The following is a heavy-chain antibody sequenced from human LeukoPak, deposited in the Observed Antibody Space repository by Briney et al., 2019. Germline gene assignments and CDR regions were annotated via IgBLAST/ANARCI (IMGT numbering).Heavy chain of an antibody. CDR3: AKYLGYCNSNSCPRCVDP. CDR1: GFTFSSYA. Sequence: GGSLRRSCAASGFTFSSYAMSWVRQPPGKGLEWVSSIGGSGGSTYYADSVKGRFTISRDNSKNTLYLQMNSLRAEDTAVYYCAKYLGYCNSNSCPRCVDPWGQGTLVTVSS. J-gene: IGHJ5*02. CDR2: IGGSGGST. D-gene: IGHD2-2*01. V-gene: IGHV3-23*01.